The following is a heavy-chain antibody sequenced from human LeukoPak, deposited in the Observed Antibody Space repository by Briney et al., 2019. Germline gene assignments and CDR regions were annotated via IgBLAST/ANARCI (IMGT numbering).Heavy chain of an antibody. CDR3: ARGPSWFGELDY. CDR1: GGPISSYY. V-gene: IGHV4-59*01. Sequence: SETLSLTCTVSGGPISSYYWSWIRQPPGKGLEWIGYIYYSGSTNYNPSLKSRVTISVDTSKNQFSLKLSSVTAADTAVYYCARGPSWFGELDYWGQGTLVTVSS. J-gene: IGHJ4*02. D-gene: IGHD3-10*01. CDR2: IYYSGST.